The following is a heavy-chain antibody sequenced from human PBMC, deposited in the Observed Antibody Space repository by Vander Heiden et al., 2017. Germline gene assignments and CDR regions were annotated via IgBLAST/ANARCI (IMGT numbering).Heavy chain of an antibody. CDR1: GGSINNYY. Sequence: QVQLQESGPGLVKPSETLSLTCTDSGGSINNYYWSWIRQPPGKGLEWIGFIYSSGSTNYIPSLKSRITISLDTSKNQFSLKLSSVTAADTAVYFCARGFSGYTFDSWGQGTLVTVSS. J-gene: IGHJ4*02. CDR3: ARGFSGYTFDS. CDR2: IYSSGST. D-gene: IGHD5-12*01. V-gene: IGHV4-59*01.